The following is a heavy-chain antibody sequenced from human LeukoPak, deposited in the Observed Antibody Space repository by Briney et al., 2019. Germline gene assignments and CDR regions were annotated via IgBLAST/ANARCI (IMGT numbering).Heavy chain of an antibody. J-gene: IGHJ4*02. CDR2: ISYDGSNK. CDR3: AKVGTGQWPPLGTDY. Sequence: PGGSLRLSCAASGFTFSSYGMHWVRQAPGKGLEWVAVISYDGSNKYYADSVKGRFTISRDNSKNTLYLQMNSLRAEDTAVYYCAKVGTGQWPPLGTDYWGQGTLVTVSS. D-gene: IGHD6-19*01. V-gene: IGHV3-30*18. CDR1: GFTFSSYG.